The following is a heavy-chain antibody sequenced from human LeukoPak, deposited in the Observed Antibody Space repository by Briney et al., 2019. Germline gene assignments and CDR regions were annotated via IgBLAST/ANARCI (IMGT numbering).Heavy chain of an antibody. CDR1: GFTFSSYA. D-gene: IGHD2-2*01. CDR3: AKCMQDIVVVPAAMYDY. CDR2: ISYDGSNK. Sequence: GGSLRLSCAASGFTFSSYAMHWVRQAPGKGLEWVTIISYDGSNKYYADSVKGRFTISRDNSKNTLYLQMNSLRTEDTAVYYCAKCMQDIVVVPAAMYDYWGQGTLVTVSS. V-gene: IGHV3-30*04. J-gene: IGHJ4*02.